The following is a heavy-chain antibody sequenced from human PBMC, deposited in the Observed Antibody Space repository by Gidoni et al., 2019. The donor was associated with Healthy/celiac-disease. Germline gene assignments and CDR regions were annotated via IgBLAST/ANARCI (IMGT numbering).Heavy chain of an antibody. CDR2: IIPIFGTA. J-gene: IGHJ6*02. D-gene: IGHD7-27*01. CDR3: ARGWGRGYYYGMDV. CDR1: GGTFSSYA. Sequence: QVQLVQSGAEVKKPGSSVKVSCKASGGTFSSYAISWVRQAPGQGFEWMGGIIPIFGTANDAQKCQGRGTITVDESTSTAYMELSSLRSEDTAVYYCARGWGRGYYYGMDVWGQGTTVTVSS. V-gene: IGHV1-69*01.